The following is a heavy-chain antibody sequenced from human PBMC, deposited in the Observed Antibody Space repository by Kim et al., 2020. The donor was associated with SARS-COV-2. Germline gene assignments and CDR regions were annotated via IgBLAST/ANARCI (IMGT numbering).Heavy chain of an antibody. CDR3: VRELGYCSGGSCYPMGYFDY. CDR2: IYYSGST. V-gene: IGHV4-31*03. J-gene: IGHJ4*02. CDR1: GGTISSGGYY. D-gene: IGHD2-15*01. Sequence: SETLSLTCTVSGGTISSGGYYWSWIRQHPGKGLEWIGYIYYSGSTYYNPSLKSRVNISVDTSKNQFSLKLSSVTAADTAVYYCVRELGYCSGGSCYPMGYFDYWGQGTLVTVSS.